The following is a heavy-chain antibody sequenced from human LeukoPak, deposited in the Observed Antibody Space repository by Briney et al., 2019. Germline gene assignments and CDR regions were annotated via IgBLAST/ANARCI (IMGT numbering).Heavy chain of an antibody. V-gene: IGHV4-4*07. CDR2: IHRSGST. J-gene: IGHJ4*02. D-gene: IGHD3-22*01. CDR3: ARDSGPYYDSSGYPYFDY. CDR1: GGSISNNY. Sequence: SETLSLTCTVSGGSISNNYWSWLRQPAGKGLEWIGRIHRSGSTNYNPSLRRRVSMSLDTSRNQFSLRLTPVTAADTAVYYCARDSGPYYDSSGYPYFDYWGQGTLVTVSS.